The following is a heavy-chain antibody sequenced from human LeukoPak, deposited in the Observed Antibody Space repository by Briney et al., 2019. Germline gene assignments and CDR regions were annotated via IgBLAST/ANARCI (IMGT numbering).Heavy chain of an antibody. CDR2: VFSGNT. Sequence: PSETLSLTCAVSGYSIRSGYYWGWIRQPPGKGPEWIGSVFSGNTYYNPSLKSRVIISVDTSKNQFSLDLSSVTAADTAAYYCARLRGSYYYFDSWGQGTLVTVSS. D-gene: IGHD1-26*01. V-gene: IGHV4-38-2*01. CDR1: GYSIRSGYY. CDR3: ARLRGSYYYFDS. J-gene: IGHJ4*02.